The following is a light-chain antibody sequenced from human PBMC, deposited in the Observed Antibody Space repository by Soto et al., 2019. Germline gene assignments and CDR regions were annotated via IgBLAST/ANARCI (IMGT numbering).Light chain of an antibody. CDR1: HIVNSN. J-gene: IGKJ5*01. CDR2: CIS. CDR3: QQYSKWPIT. Sequence: ENVMTQSPAILSVSPVESATLSCMSSHIVNSNYLAWYQQHPGQTPRLLIYCISTRATGIPARFSGSGSGTEFSLTISSLQSEDFAVYYCQQYSKWPITFGQGTRLEI. V-gene: IGKV3-15*01.